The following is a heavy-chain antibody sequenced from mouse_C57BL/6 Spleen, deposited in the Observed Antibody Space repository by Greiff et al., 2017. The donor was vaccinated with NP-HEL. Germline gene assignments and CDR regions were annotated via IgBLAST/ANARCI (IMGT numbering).Heavy chain of an antibody. V-gene: IGHV5-4*01. CDR2: ISDGGSYT. D-gene: IGHD2-2*01. Sequence: DVQLVESGGGLVKPGGSLKLSCAASGFTFSSYAMSWVRQTPEKRLEWVATISDGGSYTYYPDNVKGRFTISRDNAKNTLYLQMSSLKSEDTAMYYCARQDYGYYWGQGTLVTVSA. CDR3: ARQDYGYY. CDR1: GFTFSSYA. J-gene: IGHJ3*01.